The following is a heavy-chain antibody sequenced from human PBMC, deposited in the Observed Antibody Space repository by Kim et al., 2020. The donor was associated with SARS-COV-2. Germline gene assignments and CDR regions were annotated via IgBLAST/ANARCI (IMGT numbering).Heavy chain of an antibody. V-gene: IGHV4-34*01. D-gene: IGHD2-2*03. Sequence: SETLSLTCAVYGGSFSGYYWSWIRQPPGKGLEWIGEINHSGSTNYNPSLKSRVTISVDTSKNQFSLKLSSVTAADTAVYYCASEAGGYCSSTSCYRWGQGTLVTVSS. J-gene: IGHJ4*02. CDR1: GGSFSGYY. CDR2: INHSGST. CDR3: ASEAGGYCSSTSCYR.